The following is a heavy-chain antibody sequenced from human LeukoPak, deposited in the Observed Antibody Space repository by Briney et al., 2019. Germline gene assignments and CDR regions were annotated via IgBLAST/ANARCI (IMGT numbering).Heavy chain of an antibody. Sequence: NRGESLKISCKGSGYSFTSYWIGWVRQMPGKGLEWVGIIYPGDSDTRYSPSFQGQVTISADKSISTAYLQWSSLKASDTATYYCARTYCSGGSCYSDDNCNYYYGMDVWGQGTPVTVSS. CDR2: IYPGDSDT. J-gene: IGHJ6*02. D-gene: IGHD2-15*01. CDR3: ARTYCSGGSCYSDDNCNYYYGMDV. V-gene: IGHV5-51*01. CDR1: GYSFTSYW.